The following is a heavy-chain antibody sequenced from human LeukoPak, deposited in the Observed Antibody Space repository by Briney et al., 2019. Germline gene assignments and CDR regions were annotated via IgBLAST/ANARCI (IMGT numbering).Heavy chain of an antibody. Sequence: GGSLRLSCAASGFTFSSYAMHWVRQVPGKGLEWVAVISYDGSNKYYADSVKGRFTISRDNSKNTLYLQMNSLRAEDTAVYYCARDSYYYDSSGYYGAFDIWGQGTMVTVSS. V-gene: IGHV3-30-3*01. CDR3: ARDSYYYDSSGYYGAFDI. D-gene: IGHD3-22*01. J-gene: IGHJ3*02. CDR2: ISYDGSNK. CDR1: GFTFSSYA.